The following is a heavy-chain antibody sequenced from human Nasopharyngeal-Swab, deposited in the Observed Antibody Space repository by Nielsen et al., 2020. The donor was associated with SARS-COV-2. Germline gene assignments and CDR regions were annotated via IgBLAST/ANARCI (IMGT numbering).Heavy chain of an antibody. CDR3: AKDRGSLVLEAFDT. Sequence: GESLKISCAASGFTFSSYAMSWVRQAPGKGLEWVSAISGSGGSTYYADSVKGRFTISRNNSKNTLYLQMNSLRAEDTAVYYCAKDRGSLVLEAFDTWGQGTMVTVSS. J-gene: IGHJ3*02. CDR1: GFTFSSYA. V-gene: IGHV3-23*01. D-gene: IGHD6-13*01. CDR2: ISGSGGST.